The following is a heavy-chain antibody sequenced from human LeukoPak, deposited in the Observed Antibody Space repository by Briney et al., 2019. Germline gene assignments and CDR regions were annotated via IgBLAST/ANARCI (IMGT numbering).Heavy chain of an antibody. Sequence: SETLSLTCTVSGGSISSNYCSWIRQSPGKGLEWIAYMSYSGHSNSNPSLRSRVTTSVDTSKNQFSLRLNTVTAAGTAVYYCATIVRGGASFDIWGRGTMVTVSS. CDR2: MSYSGHS. V-gene: IGHV4-59*01. D-gene: IGHD1-26*01. J-gene: IGHJ3*02. CDR3: ATIVRGGASFDI. CDR1: GGSISSNY.